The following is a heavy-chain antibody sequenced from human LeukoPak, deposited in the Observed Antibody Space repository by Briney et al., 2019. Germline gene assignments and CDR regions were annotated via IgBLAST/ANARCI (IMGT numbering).Heavy chain of an antibody. CDR1: GFTFTSSA. CDR2: ITSSGDGT. Sequence: PGGSLRLSCEASGFTFTSSAMHWVRPAPGKGLERVSSITSSGDGTYYTEALSGRFTISRDNGKKAVFLQMKNLRRGDSALYYCTKGTDTSGRQNFDIWGQGTLVTVSS. V-gene: IGHV3-23*01. D-gene: IGHD2-15*01. J-gene: IGHJ4*02. CDR3: TKGTDTSGRQNFDI.